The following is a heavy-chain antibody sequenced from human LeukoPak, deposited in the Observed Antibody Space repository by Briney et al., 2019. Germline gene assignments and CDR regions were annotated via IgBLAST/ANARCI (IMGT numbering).Heavy chain of an antibody. D-gene: IGHD5-18*01. CDR3: AREPGGARGYSYGYGYYYYMDV. Sequence: SETLSLTCGVYGYSLTNHFWIWLRQPPGKGLEWIGEILHNGATNYNPSLKSRVTISVDTSKNQFSLKLSSVTAADTAEYYCAREPGGARGYSYGYGYYYYMDVWGKGTTVTVSS. CDR2: ILHNGAT. CDR1: GYSLTNHF. V-gene: IGHV4-34*12. J-gene: IGHJ6*03.